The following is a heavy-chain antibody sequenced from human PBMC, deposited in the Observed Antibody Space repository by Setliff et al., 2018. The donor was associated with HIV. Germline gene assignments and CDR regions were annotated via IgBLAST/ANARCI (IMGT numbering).Heavy chain of an antibody. J-gene: IGHJ5*02. V-gene: IGHV1-2*02. Sequence: ASVKVSCKASGYTFSDYYMHWVRQAPGQGLEWIGWINPYSGGTNYERKFQGRVTMTRDTSISTVYMELSRLRSDDTAVYYCARERSSTLRWFDPWGQGTLVTVSS. CDR3: ARERSSTLRWFDP. CDR1: GYTFSDYY. CDR2: INPYSGGT. D-gene: IGHD6-13*01.